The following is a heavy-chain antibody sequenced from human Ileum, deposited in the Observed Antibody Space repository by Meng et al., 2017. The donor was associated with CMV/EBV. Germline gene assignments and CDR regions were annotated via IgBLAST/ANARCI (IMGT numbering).Heavy chain of an antibody. Sequence: QVNLWRAGAEGRKPGAAEKIPCKTSGYTFTDHKIGWVRQAPGQGIEWVGWISLGNGQTVYGHKLQGRVTVTTDTSTNTAYMELRNLRSDDTVMYYCARDVWGFDYWGQGTLVTVSS. J-gene: IGHJ4*02. CDR3: ARDVWGFDY. D-gene: IGHD7-27*01. CDR2: ISLGNGQT. V-gene: IGHV1-18*04. CDR1: GYTFTDHK.